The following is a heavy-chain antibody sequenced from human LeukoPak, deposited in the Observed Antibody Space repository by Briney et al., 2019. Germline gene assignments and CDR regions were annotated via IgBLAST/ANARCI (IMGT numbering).Heavy chain of an antibody. V-gene: IGHV3-21*01. CDR2: ISGTSSYI. CDR1: GFTFSSYS. CDR3: AREGTGSHMDV. J-gene: IGHJ6*03. D-gene: IGHD1/OR15-1a*01. Sequence: GGSLRLSCAASGFTFSSYSMNWVRQAPGKGLEWVSSISGTSSYIYYADSVKGRFSISRDNAKNTLYLQVNSLRVEDTAVYYCAREGTGSHMDVWGKGTTVTVSS.